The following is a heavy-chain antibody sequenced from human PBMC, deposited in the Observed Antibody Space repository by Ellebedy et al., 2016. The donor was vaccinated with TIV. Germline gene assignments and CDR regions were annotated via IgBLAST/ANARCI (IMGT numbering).Heavy chain of an antibody. CDR3: ARDTAMGTVDY. CDR2: ISGSGSTK. Sequence: GESLKISCAASGFTFSDYYMSWIRQAPGKGLEWVSYISGSGSTKYYADSVKGRFTISRDNAKNSLYLQMNSLRAEDTAVYYCARDTAMGTVDYWGQGTLVTVSS. CDR1: GFTFSDYY. D-gene: IGHD5-18*01. J-gene: IGHJ4*02. V-gene: IGHV3-11*04.